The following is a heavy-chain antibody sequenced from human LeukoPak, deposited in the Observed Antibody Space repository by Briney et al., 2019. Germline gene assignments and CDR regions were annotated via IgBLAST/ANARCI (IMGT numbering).Heavy chain of an antibody. V-gene: IGHV1-69*13. Sequence: GASVKVSCKASGGIFSSYAISWVRQAPGQGLEWMGGIIPIFGTANYAQKFQGRVTITADDSTSTAYMELSSLRSEDTAVYYCARVKLGTVSAAPGDYYYYGMDVWGQGTTVTVSS. D-gene: IGHD2-2*01. CDR2: IIPIFGTA. J-gene: IGHJ6*02. CDR3: ARVKLGTVSAAPGDYYYYGMDV. CDR1: GGIFSSYA.